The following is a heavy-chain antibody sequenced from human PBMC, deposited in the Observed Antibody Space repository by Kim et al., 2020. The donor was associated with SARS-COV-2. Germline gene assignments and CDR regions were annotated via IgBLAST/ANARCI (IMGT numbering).Heavy chain of an antibody. V-gene: IGHV3-23*01. CDR3: ANYRYSLYYYYGMDV. D-gene: IGHD1-1*01. CDR1: GFTFSSYA. Sequence: GGYLRLSCAASGFTFSSYAMSWVRQAPGKGLEWVSAISGSGGSTYYADSVKGRFTISRDNSKNTLYLQMNSLRAEDTAVYYCANYRYSLYYYYGMDVWGQGTTVTVSS. CDR2: ISGSGGST. J-gene: IGHJ6*02.